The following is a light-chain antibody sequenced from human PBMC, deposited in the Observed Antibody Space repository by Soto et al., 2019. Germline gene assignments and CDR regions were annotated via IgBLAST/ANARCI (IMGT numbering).Light chain of an antibody. CDR1: ISDVGGYNY. CDR2: EVS. CDR3: SSYRTGSRV. V-gene: IGLV2-14*01. J-gene: IGLJ2*01. Sequence: QSALTQPASVSGSPGQSITISCTGTISDVGGYNYVSWYQQHPGKAPKFMIYEVSERPSGVSNRFSGSKSGNTASLVISGLQAEDEADYYCSSYRTGSRVFGGGTKLTVL.